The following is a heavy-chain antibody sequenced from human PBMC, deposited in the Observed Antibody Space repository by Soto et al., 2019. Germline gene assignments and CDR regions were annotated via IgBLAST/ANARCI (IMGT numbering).Heavy chain of an antibody. CDR2: IYYSGST. CDR3: ARQNPPGYYYYAMDV. V-gene: IGHV4-61*01. J-gene: IGHJ6*02. Sequence: SETLSLTCTVSGGSVSSGSYYWSWIRQPPGKGLEWIGYIYYSGSTNYNPSLKSRVTISVDTSKNQFSLKLSSVTAADTAVYYCARQNPPGYYYYAMDVWGQGTTVTVSS. CDR1: GGSVSSGSYY.